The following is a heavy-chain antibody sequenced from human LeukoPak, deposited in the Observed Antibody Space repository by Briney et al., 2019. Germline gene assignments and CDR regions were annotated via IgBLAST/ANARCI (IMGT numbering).Heavy chain of an antibody. V-gene: IGHV2-5*01. J-gene: IGHJ6*03. D-gene: IGHD3-22*01. Sequence: SGPTLVNPTQTRTLTCNFSGFLLSTRGVGVAWIRQPPANALEWHALIYWNDDKSYSPSLKSRLTITKDSSKNQVVLTMTNMDPVDTATYYCAHSRWLPPHYYMDVWGKGTTVTVSS. CDR2: IYWNDDK. CDR3: AHSRWLPPHYYMDV. CDR1: GFLLSTRGVG.